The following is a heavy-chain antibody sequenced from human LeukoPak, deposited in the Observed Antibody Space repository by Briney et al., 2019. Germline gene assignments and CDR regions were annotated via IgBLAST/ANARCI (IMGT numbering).Heavy chain of an antibody. CDR3: ARARTSGVVTLDDAFDI. CDR1: GGSISSSSYY. J-gene: IGHJ3*02. V-gene: IGHV4-39*07. D-gene: IGHD4-23*01. CDR2: IYYSGST. Sequence: SETLSLTCTVSGGSISSSSYYWGWIRQPPGKGLEWIGSIYYSGSTYYNPSLKSRVTISVDTSKNQFSLKLSSVTAADTAVYYCARARTSGVVTLDDAFDIWGQGTMVTVSS.